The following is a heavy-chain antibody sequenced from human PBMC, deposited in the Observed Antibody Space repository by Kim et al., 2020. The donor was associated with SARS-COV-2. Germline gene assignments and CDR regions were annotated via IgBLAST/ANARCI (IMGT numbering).Heavy chain of an antibody. V-gene: IGHV1-18*01. CDR3: ARGTMDGFDF. Sequence: GNTNDKWKVQDRVTMTTDPSTSTAYMELRKLRSDDTAVYYCARGTMDGFDFWGQGTLVTVSS. CDR2: GNT. J-gene: IGHJ4*02.